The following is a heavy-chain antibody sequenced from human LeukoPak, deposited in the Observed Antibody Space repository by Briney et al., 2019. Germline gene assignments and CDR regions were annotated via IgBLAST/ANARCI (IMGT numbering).Heavy chain of an antibody. Sequence: GGSLRLSCAASGFTFYNYGMSWVRQVPGKGLEWVSSINGNGGSTAYADSVKGRFTISRDNAKNSLYLQMNSLRAEDTAVYYCARDVEQRLVGYHYFDSWGQGTLVTVSS. D-gene: IGHD6-19*01. J-gene: IGHJ4*02. CDR2: INGNGGST. CDR1: GFTFYNYG. CDR3: ARDVEQRLVGYHYFDS. V-gene: IGHV3-20*04.